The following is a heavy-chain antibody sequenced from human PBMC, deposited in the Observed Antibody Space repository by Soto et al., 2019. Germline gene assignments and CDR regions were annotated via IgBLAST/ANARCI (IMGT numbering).Heavy chain of an antibody. J-gene: IGHJ5*02. CDR1: GFTFGDYA. CDR2: IRSKAYGGTT. Sequence: GGSLRLSCTASGFTFGDYAMSWFRQAPGKGLEWVGFIRSKAYGGTTEYAASVKGRFTISRDDSKSIAYLQMNSLKTEDTAVYYCTRSYCSGGSCRSTRWFDPWGQGTLVTVSS. CDR3: TRSYCSGGSCRSTRWFDP. D-gene: IGHD2-15*01. V-gene: IGHV3-49*03.